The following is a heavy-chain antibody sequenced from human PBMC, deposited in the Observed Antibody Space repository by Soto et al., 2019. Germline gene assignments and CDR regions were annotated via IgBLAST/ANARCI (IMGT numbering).Heavy chain of an antibody. D-gene: IGHD3-3*01. CDR1: GVSIGSYY. CDR3: ARNTGLRNPFDH. CDR2: IYYSGST. J-gene: IGHJ5*02. Sequence: XETLSLTCTVSGVSIGSYYWGWIRQPPGKGLEWIGYIYYSGSTNYNPSLKSRAAISVDTSKNQFSLKLTSVTAADTAIYYCARNTGLRNPFDHWGQGTLVTVSS. V-gene: IGHV4-59*01.